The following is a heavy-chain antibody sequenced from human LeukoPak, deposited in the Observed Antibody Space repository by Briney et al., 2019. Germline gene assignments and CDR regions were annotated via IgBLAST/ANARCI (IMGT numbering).Heavy chain of an antibody. D-gene: IGHD3-10*01. CDR3: ARGPTAPYYYGSGNSPRGTKYYYMDV. V-gene: IGHV3-30*02. J-gene: IGHJ6*03. CDR2: IRYDGSKK. CDR1: GFTFSSYG. Sequence: PGGSLRLSCAASGFTFSSYGMHWVRQAPGKGLEWVAFIRYDGSKKYFADSVKGRFPISRDNAKNSLYLQLNSLRAGDRSVYEWARGPTAPYYYGSGNSPRGTKYYYMDVWGKGTTVTISS.